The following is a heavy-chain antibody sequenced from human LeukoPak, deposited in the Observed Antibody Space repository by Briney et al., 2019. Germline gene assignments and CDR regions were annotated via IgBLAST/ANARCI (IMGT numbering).Heavy chain of an antibody. V-gene: IGHV4-59*01. CDR3: ASQYTSSWYSWGWLY. D-gene: IGHD6-13*01. CDR2: IYYSGST. Sequence: KPSETLSLTCTVSGVSISSYYWSWIRQPPGKGLEWIGYIYYSGSTNYNPSLKSRVTISVDTSKNQFSLKLSSVTAADTAVYYCASQYTSSWYSWGWLYWGQGTPVTVSS. CDR1: GVSISSYY. J-gene: IGHJ4*02.